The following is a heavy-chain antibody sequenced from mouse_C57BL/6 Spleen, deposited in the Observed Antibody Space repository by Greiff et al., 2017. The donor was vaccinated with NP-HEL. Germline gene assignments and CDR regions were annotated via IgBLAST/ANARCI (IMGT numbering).Heavy chain of an antibody. D-gene: IGHD1-1*01. Sequence: VQLQQSGPELVKPGASVKIPCKASGYTFTDYNMDWVKQSPGKSLEWIGDINPNNGGTIYNQKFKGQATLTVDKSSSTAYMELRSLTSEDTAVYYCARGLITTVVPFAYWGQGTLVTVSA. J-gene: IGHJ3*01. CDR3: ARGLITTVVPFAY. CDR2: INPNNGGT. V-gene: IGHV1-18*01. CDR1: GYTFTDYN.